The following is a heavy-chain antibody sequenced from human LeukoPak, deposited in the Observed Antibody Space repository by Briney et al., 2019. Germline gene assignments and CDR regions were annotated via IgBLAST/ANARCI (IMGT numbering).Heavy chain of an antibody. J-gene: IGHJ4*02. V-gene: IGHV3-11*05. CDR3: ARVFSIAAAGTYDY. CDR1: GFTFSDYY. D-gene: IGHD6-13*01. CDR2: ISSSSTDA. Sequence: PGGSLRLSCAASGFTFSDYYMTWIRRAPGKGLEWLSYISSSSTDATYADSVKGRFTISRDDAKNSLYLQMNSLRADDTAVYYCARVFSIAAAGTYDYWGQGTMVTVSS.